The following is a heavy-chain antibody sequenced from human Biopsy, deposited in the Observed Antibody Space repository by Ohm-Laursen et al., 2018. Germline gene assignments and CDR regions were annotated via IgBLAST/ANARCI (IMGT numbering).Heavy chain of an antibody. V-gene: IGHV3-7*01. CDR2: IKEDGSEK. J-gene: IGHJ4*02. CDR1: GFRFSDYW. D-gene: IGHD3-16*01. Sequence: SLRLSCSAAGFRFSDYWMSWVRQAPGRGLEWVANIKEDGSEKHYVDSVEGRFTISRDNTKNSLYLQMDSLRGEDTAVYYCGRGRVDWGHWGQGTLVTVSS. CDR3: GRGRVDWGH.